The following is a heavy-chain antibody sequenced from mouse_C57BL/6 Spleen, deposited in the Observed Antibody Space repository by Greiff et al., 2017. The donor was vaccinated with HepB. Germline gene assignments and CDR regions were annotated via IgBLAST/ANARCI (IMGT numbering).Heavy chain of an antibody. CDR2: IRSKSNNYAT. CDR1: GFSFNTYA. D-gene: IGHD4-1*01. J-gene: IGHJ4*01. V-gene: IGHV10-1*01. Sequence: EVMLVESGGGLVQPKGSLKLSCAASGFSFNTYAMNWVRQAPGKGLEWVARIRSKSNNYATHYADSVKDRFTISRDDSESMLYLQMNNLKNEDTAMYYCVRQRGSDWDRAMDYWGQGTSVTVSS. CDR3: VRQRGSDWDRAMDY.